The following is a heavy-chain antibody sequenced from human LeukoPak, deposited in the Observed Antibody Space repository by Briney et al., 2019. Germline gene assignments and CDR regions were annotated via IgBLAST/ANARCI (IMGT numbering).Heavy chain of an antibody. CDR2: ITNSGST. CDR1: GDSITSRGFY. V-gene: IGHV4-31*03. D-gene: IGHD3-22*01. Sequence: PSQTLSLTCNVSGDSITSRGFYWSWLRHHPGRGLEWIGHITNSGSTSYNPSLKSRVTISVDTSKNQFSLKLSSVTAADTAVYYCARGVSYYDSSGYYNEYFQHWGQGTLVTVSS. CDR3: ARGVSYYDSSGYYNEYFQH. J-gene: IGHJ1*01.